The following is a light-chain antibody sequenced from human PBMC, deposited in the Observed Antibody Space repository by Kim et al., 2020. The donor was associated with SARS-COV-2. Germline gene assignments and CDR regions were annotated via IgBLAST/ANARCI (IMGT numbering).Light chain of an antibody. Sequence: VSPVQTASIPCSGDELGDKYVFWYQQKPGQSPLLVIYQDTKRPSGIPERFSASNSGNTATLTISGTQATDEADYYCQAWDSGTAVVFGGGTQLTVL. V-gene: IGLV3-1*01. CDR2: QDT. CDR1: ELGDKY. CDR3: QAWDSGTAVV. J-gene: IGLJ2*01.